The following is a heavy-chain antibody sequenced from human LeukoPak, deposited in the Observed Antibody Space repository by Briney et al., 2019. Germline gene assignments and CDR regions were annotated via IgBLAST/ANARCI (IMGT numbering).Heavy chain of an antibody. Sequence: GGSLRLSCAASGFTFSSYWMSWVRQAPGKGLEWVSGISWNSGSIGYADPVKGRFTISRDNAKNSLYLQMNSLRAEDTALYYCAKAGSSSSGLRNWFDPWGQGTLVTVSS. CDR2: ISWNSGSI. CDR3: AKAGSSSSGLRNWFDP. V-gene: IGHV3-9*01. D-gene: IGHD6-6*01. CDR1: GFTFSSYW. J-gene: IGHJ5*02.